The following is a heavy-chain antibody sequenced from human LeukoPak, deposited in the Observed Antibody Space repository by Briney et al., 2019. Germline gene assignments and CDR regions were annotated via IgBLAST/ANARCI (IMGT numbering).Heavy chain of an antibody. V-gene: IGHV3-23*01. J-gene: IGHJ3*02. CDR3: ASPSSGQSFDI. CDR2: VSGGGST. D-gene: IGHD3-22*01. Sequence: GGSLRLSCAASGFTFSNFAMSWVRQAPGKGLEWVSAVSGGGSTYYADSVKGRFTISRDKSKNTMYLQMNSLRAEDTAVYYCASPSSGQSFDIWGQGTMVTVSS. CDR1: GFTFSNFA.